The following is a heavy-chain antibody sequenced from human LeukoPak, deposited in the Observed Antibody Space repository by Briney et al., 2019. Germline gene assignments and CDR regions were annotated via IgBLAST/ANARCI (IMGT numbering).Heavy chain of an antibody. D-gene: IGHD1-7*01. J-gene: IGHJ5*02. CDR2: IYYSGST. CDR3: ARRRSYWNYDLDP. CDR1: GGSISSSSYY. V-gene: IGHV4-39*01. Sequence: SETLPLTCTVSGGSISSSSYYWGWIRQPPGKGLEWIGSIYYSGSTYYNPSLKSRVTISVDTSKNQFSLKLSSVTAADTAVYYCARRRSYWNYDLDPWGQGTLVAVSS.